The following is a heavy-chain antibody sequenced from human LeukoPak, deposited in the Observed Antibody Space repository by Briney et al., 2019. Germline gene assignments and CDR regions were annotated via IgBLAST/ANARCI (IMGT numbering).Heavy chain of an antibody. D-gene: IGHD3-16*01. J-gene: IGHJ3*02. CDR2: IDQSGGRN. CDR3: ARDVEGGTFDI. CDR1: GFTFSRFW. V-gene: IGHV3-7*05. Sequence: GGSLRLSCSASGFTFSRFWMNWVRQAPGRGLEWVANIDQSGGRNNYVDSVKGRFTISRDNAKNSLFLEMSSLRADDTAVYFCARDVEGGTFDIWGQGTTVTVSS.